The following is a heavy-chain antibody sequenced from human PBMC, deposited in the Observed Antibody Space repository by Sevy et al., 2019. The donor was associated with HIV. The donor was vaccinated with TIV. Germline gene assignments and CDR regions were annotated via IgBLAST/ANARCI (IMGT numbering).Heavy chain of an antibody. CDR1: GFTFSDYY. CDR2: ISSSGSTI. CDR3: ARGLVIPRESWFDP. Sequence: GGSLRLSCAASGFTFSDYYMSWIRQAPGKGLEWVSYISSSGSTIYYEDSVKGRFTISRDNAKNSLYLQMNSVRAEDTAVYYCARGLVIPRESWFDPWGQGTLVTVSS. V-gene: IGHV3-11*01. D-gene: IGHD3-9*01. J-gene: IGHJ5*02.